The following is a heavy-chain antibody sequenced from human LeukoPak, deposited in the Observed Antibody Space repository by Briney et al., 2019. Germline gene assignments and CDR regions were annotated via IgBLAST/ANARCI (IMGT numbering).Heavy chain of an antibody. CDR3: ARGGDGYNPDY. D-gene: IGHD5-24*01. Sequence: ASVKVSCKASGYTFTSYYMHWVRQAPGQGLEWMGWISAYNGNTNYAQKLQGRVTMTTDTSTSTAYMELRSLKSDDTAVYYCARGGDGYNPDYWGQGTLVTVSS. CDR2: ISAYNGNT. CDR1: GYTFTSYY. J-gene: IGHJ4*02. V-gene: IGHV1-18*04.